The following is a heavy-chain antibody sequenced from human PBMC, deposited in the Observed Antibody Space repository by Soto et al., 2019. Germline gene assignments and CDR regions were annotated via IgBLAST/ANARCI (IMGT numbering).Heavy chain of an antibody. CDR2: MNPNSGNT. CDR3: ARGYSDFWSGYPNFDY. D-gene: IGHD3-3*01. V-gene: IGHV1-8*01. J-gene: IGHJ4*02. Sequence: QVQLVQSGAEVKKPGASVKVSCKASGYTFTSYDINWVRQATGQGLEWMGWMNPNSGNTGYAQKFQGRVTMTRNTSISTAYMELSSLRSEDTAVYYCARGYSDFWSGYPNFDYWGQGTLVTVSS. CDR1: GYTFTSYD.